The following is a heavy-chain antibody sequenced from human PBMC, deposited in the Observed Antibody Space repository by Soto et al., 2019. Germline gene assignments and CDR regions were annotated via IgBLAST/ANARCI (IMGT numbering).Heavy chain of an antibody. Sequence: VQQVQSGGGLVQPGGSLKLSCAASGFTFSGSTVHWVRQASGEGLQWVGRIRSKANDYATTYIASVKGRFTISRDDSRNTAYLQMSDLKTEDTAVYYCTGGYCTGGTCYSGYFQHWGQGALVTVFS. CDR2: IRSKANDYAT. CDR3: TGGYCTGGTCYSGYFQH. D-gene: IGHD2-15*01. V-gene: IGHV3-73*02. CDR1: GFTFSGST. J-gene: IGHJ1*01.